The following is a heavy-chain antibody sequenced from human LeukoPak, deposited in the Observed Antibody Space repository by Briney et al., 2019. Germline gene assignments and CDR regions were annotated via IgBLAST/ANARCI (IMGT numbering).Heavy chain of an antibody. D-gene: IGHD1-26*01. CDR3: AKDLGWELPAEAY. CDR1: GFTFEKYV. J-gene: IGHJ4*02. V-gene: IGHV3-23*01. CDR2: IYGSGVSI. Sequence: GGPLRLSCVASGFTFEKYVMNWVRQAPGKGLEWLATIYGSGVSISYADSVKGRFTISRDNSNNTLYLQMNSLRAEDTAMYFCAKDLGWELPAEAYWGQGILVTVSS.